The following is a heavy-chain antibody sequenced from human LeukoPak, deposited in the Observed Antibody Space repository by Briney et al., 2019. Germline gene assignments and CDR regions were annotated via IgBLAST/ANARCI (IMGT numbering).Heavy chain of an antibody. Sequence: GGSLRLSCAASGFTFSSYWMSWVRQAPGKGLEWVANIKQDGRDKYYVDSVKGRFTISRDNAKNSLYLQMNSLRAEDTAVYYCERVDGHAHWFVPWGQGTLVTVSS. CDR3: ERVDGHAHWFVP. CDR2: IKQDGRDK. CDR1: GFTFSSYW. J-gene: IGHJ5*02. V-gene: IGHV3-7*03.